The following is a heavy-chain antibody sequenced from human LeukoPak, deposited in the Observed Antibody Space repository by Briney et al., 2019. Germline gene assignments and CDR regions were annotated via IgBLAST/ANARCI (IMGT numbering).Heavy chain of an antibody. J-gene: IGHJ4*02. D-gene: IGHD1-14*01. CDR1: GYTFTSYA. CDR3: ARWTSGNDY. V-gene: IGHV1-3*01. CDR2: INVGNGNT. Sequence: ASVKVSCKASGYTFTSYAIHWVRQAPGQRLEWMGWINVGNGNTKYSQKFQDRVTITRDTSASTVYMELSSLRSEDTAVYYCARWTSGNDYWGQGTLVTVSS.